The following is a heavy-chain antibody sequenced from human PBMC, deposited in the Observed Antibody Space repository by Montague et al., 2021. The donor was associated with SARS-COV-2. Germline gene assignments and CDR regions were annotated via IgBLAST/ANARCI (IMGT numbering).Heavy chain of an antibody. J-gene: IGHJ3*01. Sequence: ETLSLTCTVSGGSITNNIDYWAWIRQPPGKGLEWIGSIYYTGNTYYNPPLKSRVTISVVTSKNHFTLKLSSVTAAETAVYYCARLKRYFDSSGSPSAFDFWGQGTKVTVSS. V-gene: IGHV4-39*02. CDR2: IYYTGNT. CDR3: ARLKRYFDSSGSPSAFDF. D-gene: IGHD3-22*01. CDR1: GGSITNNIDY.